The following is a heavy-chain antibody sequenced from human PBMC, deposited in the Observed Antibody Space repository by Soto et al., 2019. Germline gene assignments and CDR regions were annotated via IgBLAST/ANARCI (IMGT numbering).Heavy chain of an antibody. V-gene: IGHV1-18*04. J-gene: IGHJ4*02. Sequence: ASVKVSCKASGYTFTGYYIHWVRQAPGQGLEWMGWISAYNGNTNYAQKLQGRVTMTTDTSTSTAYMELRSLRSDDTAVYYCARDAAEWLLPNDYWGQGTLVTVSS. CDR3: ARDAAEWLLPNDY. CDR2: ISAYNGNT. D-gene: IGHD3-22*01. CDR1: GYTFTGYY.